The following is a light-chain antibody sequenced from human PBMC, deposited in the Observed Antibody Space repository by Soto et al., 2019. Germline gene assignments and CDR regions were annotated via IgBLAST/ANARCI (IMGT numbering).Light chain of an antibody. Sequence: QSALTQPASVSGSPGQSITISCTGTSSDVGGYNYVSWYQQHPGKAPKLMIYEVSNRPSGVSNRFSGSKSGNTSSLTISVHQAEEAAYYYCSSKTSSSPIVFGGGTKLTVL. CDR3: SSKTSSSPIV. CDR2: EVS. J-gene: IGLJ2*01. V-gene: IGLV2-14*01. CDR1: SSDVGGYNY.